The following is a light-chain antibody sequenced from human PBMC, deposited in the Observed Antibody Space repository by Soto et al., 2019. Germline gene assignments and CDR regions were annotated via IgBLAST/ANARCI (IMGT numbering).Light chain of an antibody. V-gene: IGKV3-20*01. CDR1: QSVSSSY. J-gene: IGKJ1*01. CDR2: GAS. CDR3: QPYGSSPWT. Sequence: EIVLTQSPGTLSLSPGERYTLSCMASQSVSSSYLAWYQQKPGQAPRLLIYGASSRATGIPDRFSGSGSGTDFTLTISRLEPEDFAVYYCQPYGSSPWTVGQGTKVEIK.